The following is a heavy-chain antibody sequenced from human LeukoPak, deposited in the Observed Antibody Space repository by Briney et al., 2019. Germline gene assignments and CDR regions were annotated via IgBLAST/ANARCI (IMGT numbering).Heavy chain of an antibody. D-gene: IGHD3-3*01. Sequence: GGSLRLSCAASGFTFSSYGMHWVRQAPGKGLEWVAFIRYDGSNKYYADSVKGRFTISRDNSKNTLYLQMNSLRAEDTAVYYCAKDQRYYDFWSCFDYWGQGTLVTVSS. CDR1: GFTFSSYG. CDR2: IRYDGSNK. CDR3: AKDQRYYDFWSCFDY. J-gene: IGHJ4*02. V-gene: IGHV3-30*02.